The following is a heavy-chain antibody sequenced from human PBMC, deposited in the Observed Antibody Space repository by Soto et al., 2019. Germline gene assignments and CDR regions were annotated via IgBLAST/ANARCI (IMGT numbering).Heavy chain of an antibody. Sequence: QVQLVQSGTEMKKPGAAVDISCKASGYTFTGDAMHWVRQAPGQSPEWMGWINTDNGDTKYSQNFQDRLTFTRDTSAATAYMHLSNLRSEDTAVYFCARDPGAGTGHYLDYWGQGTLVTVSS. CDR1: GYTFTGDA. V-gene: IGHV1-3*04. D-gene: IGHD2-8*02. CDR3: ARDPGAGTGHYLDY. CDR2: INTDNGDT. J-gene: IGHJ4*02.